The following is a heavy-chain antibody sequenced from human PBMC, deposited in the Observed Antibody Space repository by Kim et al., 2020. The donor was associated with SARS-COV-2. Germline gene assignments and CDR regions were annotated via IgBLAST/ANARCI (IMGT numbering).Heavy chain of an antibody. V-gene: IGHV3-21*01. CDR2: ISSSSSYI. CDR1: GFTFSSYS. J-gene: IGHJ6*02. CDR3: ARGVHSYGSYIYYYGMDV. Sequence: GGSLRLSCAASGFTFSSYSMNWVRQAPGKGLEWVSSISSSSSYIYYADSVKGRFTISRDNAKNSLYLQMNSLRAEDTAVYYCARGVHSYGSYIYYYGMDVWGQGTTVTVSS. D-gene: IGHD5-18*01.